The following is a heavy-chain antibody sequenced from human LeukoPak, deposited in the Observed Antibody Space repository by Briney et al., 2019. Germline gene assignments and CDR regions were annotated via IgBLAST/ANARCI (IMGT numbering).Heavy chain of an antibody. CDR1: GFTFSSYA. CDR2: ISGSGGST. CDR3: ARGRYDYGDYYYGMDV. Sequence: PGGSLRLSCAASGFTFSSYAMSWVRQAPGKGLEWVSAISGSGGSTYYADSVKGRFTISGDNSKNTLYLQMNSLRAEDTAVYYCARGRYDYGDYYYGMDVWGQGTTVTVSS. D-gene: IGHD4-17*01. V-gene: IGHV3-23*01. J-gene: IGHJ6*02.